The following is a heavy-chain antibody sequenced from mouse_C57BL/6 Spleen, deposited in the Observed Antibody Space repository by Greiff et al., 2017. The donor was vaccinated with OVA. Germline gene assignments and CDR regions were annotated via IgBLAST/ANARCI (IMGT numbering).Heavy chain of an antibody. CDR1: GFNIKDYY. Sequence: VQLKESGAELVKPGASVTLSCTASGFNIKDYYMHWVKQRTEQGLEWIGRVDPEDGETKYAPKFQGKATITADTSSNTAYLQLSSLTSEDTAVYYCARYPTVVATRYFDYWGQGTTLTVSS. CDR2: VDPEDGET. V-gene: IGHV14-2*01. J-gene: IGHJ2*01. D-gene: IGHD1-1*01. CDR3: ARYPTVVATRYFDY.